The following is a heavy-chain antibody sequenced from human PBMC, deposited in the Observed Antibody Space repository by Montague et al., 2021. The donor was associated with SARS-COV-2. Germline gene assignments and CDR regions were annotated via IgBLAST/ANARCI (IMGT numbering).Heavy chain of an antibody. Sequence: SETLSLTCTVSGGSISTYYWSWIRQPPGQGLEWIGYIYYSGSTNYSPSLTSRVTISVDTSKNQFSLKLSSVTAADTAVYYCARDGYNAHQNYWYFDLWGRGTLVTVSS. V-gene: IGHV4-59*12. J-gene: IGHJ2*01. D-gene: IGHD5-24*01. CDR3: ARDGYNAHQNYWYFDL. CDR1: GGSISTYY. CDR2: IYYSGST.